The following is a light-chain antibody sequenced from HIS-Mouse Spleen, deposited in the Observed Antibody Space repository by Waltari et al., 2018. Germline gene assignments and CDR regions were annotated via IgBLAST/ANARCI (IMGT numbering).Light chain of an antibody. V-gene: IGLV3-21*03. Sequence: SYVLTQPPSVSVAPGKTARITCGGNNIGSKSVHWYQQKPGQDPVLVVYDDSDRPSGIPERFSGSNSGNTATLTISRVEAGDEADDYCQVWDSSSDHVVFGGGTKLTVL. CDR1: NIGSKS. CDR2: DDS. J-gene: IGLJ2*01. CDR3: QVWDSSSDHVV.